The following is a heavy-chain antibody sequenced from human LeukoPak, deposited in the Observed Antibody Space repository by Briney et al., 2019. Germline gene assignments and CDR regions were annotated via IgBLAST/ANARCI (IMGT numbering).Heavy chain of an antibody. D-gene: IGHD3-10*01. J-gene: IGHJ4*02. CDR3: AKGPSYGSGSYSIDY. CDR2: ISYDGSNQ. V-gene: IGHV3-30*18. Sequence: PGRSLRLSCAVSGFTFSSYGMHWVRQAPGKGLEWVAVISYDGSNQYYADSVRGRFTISRDNSKNTLYLQMNSLRGEDTAVYYCAKGPSYGSGSYSIDYWGQGTLVTVSS. CDR1: GFTFSSYG.